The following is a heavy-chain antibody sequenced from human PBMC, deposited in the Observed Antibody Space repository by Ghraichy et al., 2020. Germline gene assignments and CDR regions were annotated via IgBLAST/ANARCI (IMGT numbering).Heavy chain of an antibody. V-gene: IGHV3-30*04. Sequence: GGSLRLSCTASGIDFRSHAMHWVRQAPGSGLEWVAVVSYDGNNMQHADSLKGRLTVSRDNSRNTLYLQLDSLRVEDTAVYYCARELELAGEDWFDHWGHETLVTVSS. D-gene: IGHD6-19*01. CDR3: ARELELAGEDWFDH. CDR1: GIDFRSHA. CDR2: VSYDGNNM. J-gene: IGHJ5*02.